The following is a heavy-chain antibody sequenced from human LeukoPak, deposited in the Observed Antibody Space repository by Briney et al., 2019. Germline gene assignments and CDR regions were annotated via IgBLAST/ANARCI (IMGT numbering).Heavy chain of an antibody. V-gene: IGHV3-66*01. CDR2: IYSGGST. J-gene: IGHJ4*02. CDR1: GFTFSSYW. Sequence: GGSLRLSCAASGFTFSSYWMSWVRQAPGKGLEWVSVIYSGGSTSYADSVKGRFTVSRDSSKNTVYLQMNSLRAEDTAVYYCARSITGYGGLLDYWGQGTLVTVSS. CDR3: ARSITGYGGLLDY. D-gene: IGHD4-23*01.